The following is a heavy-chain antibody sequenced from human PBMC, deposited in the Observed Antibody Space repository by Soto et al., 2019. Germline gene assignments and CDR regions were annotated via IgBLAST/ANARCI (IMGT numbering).Heavy chain of an antibody. V-gene: IGHV1-69*01. Sequence: QVQLVKSGAEVKKPGSSVKVSCKASGGTFSSYAISWVRQAPGPGLEWMGGIIPIFGKANYAQKFQGRVTITADESTSTAYMELSSLRSEDTAVYYCARKRRDGYNFGGMDVWGQGTTVTVSS. CDR2: IIPIFGKA. CDR3: ARKRRDGYNFGGMDV. CDR1: GGTFSSYA. D-gene: IGHD5-12*01. J-gene: IGHJ6*02.